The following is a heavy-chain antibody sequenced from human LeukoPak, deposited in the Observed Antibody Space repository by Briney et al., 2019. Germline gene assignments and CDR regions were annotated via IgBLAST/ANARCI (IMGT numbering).Heavy chain of an antibody. D-gene: IGHD2-2*01. CDR2: IKQDGSEK. CDR3: ARDRYCSSTSCYNWFDP. CDR1: GFTFSSYW. J-gene: IGHJ5*02. V-gene: IGHV3-7*01. Sequence: GGSLRLSCAASGFTFSSYWMSRVRQAPGKGLEWVDNIKQDGSEKYYVDSVKGRFTISRDNSKNTLYLQMNSLRAEDTAVYYCARDRYCSSTSCYNWFDPWGQGTLVTVSS.